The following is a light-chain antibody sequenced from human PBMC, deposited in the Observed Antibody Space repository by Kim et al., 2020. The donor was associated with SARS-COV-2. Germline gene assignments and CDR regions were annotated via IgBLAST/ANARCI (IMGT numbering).Light chain of an antibody. V-gene: IGLV2-23*02. CDR1: SSDVGSYNL. CDR2: EVS. Sequence: QSALTQPASVSGSPGQSITISCTGTSSDVGSYNLVSWYQQHPGKAPKVMIYEVSKRPSGVSNRFSGSKSGNTASLTISGLQAEDEADYYCCSYAGTSTSLFGGGTKLTVL. CDR3: CSYAGTSTSL. J-gene: IGLJ2*01.